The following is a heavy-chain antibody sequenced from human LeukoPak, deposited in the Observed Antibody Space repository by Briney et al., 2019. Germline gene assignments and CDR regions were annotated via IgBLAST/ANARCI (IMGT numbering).Heavy chain of an antibody. J-gene: IGHJ4*02. CDR1: GYTFTTYW. CDR2: IYPDDSDT. V-gene: IGHV5-51*01. Sequence: GESLKISRRGSGYTFTTYWIAWVRQMPGKGLELMGIIYPDDSDTRYRPPFQGQVTISADKSISTASLQWSSLKAADSAMYYCARYKATAGIDSWGQGTLVTVSS. CDR3: ARYKATAGIDS. D-gene: IGHD6-13*01.